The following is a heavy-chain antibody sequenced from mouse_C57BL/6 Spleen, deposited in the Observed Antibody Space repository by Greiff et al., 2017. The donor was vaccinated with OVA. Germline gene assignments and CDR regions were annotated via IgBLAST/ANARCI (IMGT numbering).Heavy chain of an antibody. V-gene: IGHV14-4*01. J-gene: IGHJ3*01. D-gene: IGHD2-2*01. CDR2: IDPENGDT. Sequence: EVQLQESGAELVRPGASVKLSCTASGFNIKDDYMHWVKQRPEQGLEWIGWIDPENGDTEYASKFQGKATITADTSSNTAYLQLSSLTSEDTAVYYCTTIRGHGYVAYWGQGTLVTVSA. CDR3: TTIRGHGYVAY. CDR1: GFNIKDDY.